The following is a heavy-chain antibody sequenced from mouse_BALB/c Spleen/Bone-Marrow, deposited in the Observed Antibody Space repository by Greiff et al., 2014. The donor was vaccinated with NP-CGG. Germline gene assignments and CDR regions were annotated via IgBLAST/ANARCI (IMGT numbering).Heavy chain of an antibody. CDR2: INSGGANT. D-gene: IGHD4-1*01. J-gene: IGHJ4*01. CDR1: GFTFSSYG. CDR3: ARRGNWDGRAAMDY. V-gene: IGHV5-6*01. Sequence: EVQLQQSGGDLVKPGGSLKLSCAASGFTFSSYGMSWVRQTPDKRLEWVATINSGGANTYYIDSVKGRFTISRDNAKNTLYLQMSSLKSEDTAMYHCARRGNWDGRAAMDYWGQGTSVTVSS.